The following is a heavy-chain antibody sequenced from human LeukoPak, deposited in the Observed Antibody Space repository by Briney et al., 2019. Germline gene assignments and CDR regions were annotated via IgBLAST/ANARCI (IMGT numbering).Heavy chain of an antibody. CDR1: GFTFSNAW. D-gene: IGHD3-3*01. V-gene: IGHV3-15*01. J-gene: IGHJ4*02. CDR2: IKSKTDGGTT. Sequence: GGSLRLSCAASGFTFSNAWMSWVRQAPGKGLGWVGRIKSKTDGGTTDYAAPVKGRFTISRDDSKNTLYLQMNSLKTEDTAVYYCTTYDFWSGYPDYWGQGTLVTVSS. CDR3: TTYDFWSGYPDY.